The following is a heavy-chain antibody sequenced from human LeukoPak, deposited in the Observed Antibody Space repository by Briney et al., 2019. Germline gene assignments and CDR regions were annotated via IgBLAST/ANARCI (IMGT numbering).Heavy chain of an antibody. CDR2: IFPTDSDT. V-gene: IGHV5-51*06. CDR3: VRTPDCGSTSCYLNYFDY. CDR1: GYTFTNYW. Sequence: GESLKISCKGSGYTFTNYWIGWVRQLPGKGLEWMGLIFPTDSDTKYSPSFVGQITISADTSTSTAYLQWSSLKASDTALYYCVRTPDCGSTSCYLNYFDYWGQGTLVTVSS. D-gene: IGHD2-2*01. J-gene: IGHJ4*02.